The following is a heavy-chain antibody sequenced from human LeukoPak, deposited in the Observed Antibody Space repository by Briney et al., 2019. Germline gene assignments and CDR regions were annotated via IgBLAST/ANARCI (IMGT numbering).Heavy chain of an antibody. CDR1: GFNFSNYA. V-gene: IGHV3-30*09. D-gene: IGHD3-22*01. CDR3: ARGSEDYDSSGYYYDLGDY. J-gene: IGHJ4*02. CDR2: ISYDGSNK. Sequence: PGRSLRLSCVASGFNFSNYAIHWVRQAPGKGLEWVAVISYDGSNKYYADSVKGRFAISRDNSKKKLLLQMNSLKTEDTAVYYCARGSEDYDSSGYYYDLGDYWGQGTLVSVSS.